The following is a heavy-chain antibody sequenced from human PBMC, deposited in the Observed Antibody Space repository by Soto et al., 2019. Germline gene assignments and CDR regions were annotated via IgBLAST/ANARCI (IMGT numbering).Heavy chain of an antibody. Sequence: QVQLQESGPGLVKPSQTLSLTCTVSGGSISSGDYYWTWIRQPPGKGLEWIGYIYYSGYTYYNPSLKSLITISVDTSKNQFSLKLTSVTAADTAVYFCARGGNGYHILTGFSSHYWGQGTLVTVSS. V-gene: IGHV4-30-4*01. CDR1: GGSISSGDYY. J-gene: IGHJ4*02. CDR3: ARGGNGYHILTGFSSHY. CDR2: IYYSGYT. D-gene: IGHD3-9*01.